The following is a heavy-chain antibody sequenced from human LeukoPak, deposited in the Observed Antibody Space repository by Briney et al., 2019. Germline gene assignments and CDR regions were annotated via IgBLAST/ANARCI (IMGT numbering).Heavy chain of an antibody. CDR1: GFTFSSYA. J-gene: IGHJ4*02. Sequence: GGSLRLSCAASGFTFSSYAMSWVRQAPGKGLEWVSIISSGGNTYYADSVKGRFTISRDNSKNTLFLQMSSLRADDTAVYYCARVGGVGNYYDYWGQGTLVTVSS. D-gene: IGHD1-26*01. CDR2: ISSGGNT. V-gene: IGHV3-66*01. CDR3: ARVGGVGNYYDY.